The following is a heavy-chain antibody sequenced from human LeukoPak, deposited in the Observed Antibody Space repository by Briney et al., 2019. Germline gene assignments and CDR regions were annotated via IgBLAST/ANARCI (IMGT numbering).Heavy chain of an antibody. CDR3: AKDKNDGDNPSGDWFDP. J-gene: IGHJ5*02. V-gene: IGHV3-9*01. CDR2: ISWNSGSI. D-gene: IGHD4-17*01. Sequence: GGSLRLSCAASGFTFDDYAMHWVRQAPGKGLEWVSGISWNSGSIGYADSVKGRFTISRDNAKNSLYLQMNSLRAEDTALYYCAKDKNDGDNPSGDWFDPWGQGTLVTVSS. CDR1: GFTFDDYA.